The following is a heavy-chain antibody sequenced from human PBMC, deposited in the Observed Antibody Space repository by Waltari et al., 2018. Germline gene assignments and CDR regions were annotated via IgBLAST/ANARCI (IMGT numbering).Heavy chain of an antibody. CDR3: ARGFRGGSLRGAFDI. CDR2: INHSGST. D-gene: IGHD2-15*01. J-gene: IGHJ3*02. Sequence: QVQLQQWGAGLLKPSETLSLTCAVYGGSFSGYYWSWIRQPPGKGLEWIGEINHSGSTNYNPSLKSRVTISVDTSKNQFSLKLSSVTAADTAVYYCARGFRGGSLRGAFDIWGQGTMVTVSS. V-gene: IGHV4-34*01. CDR1: GGSFSGYY.